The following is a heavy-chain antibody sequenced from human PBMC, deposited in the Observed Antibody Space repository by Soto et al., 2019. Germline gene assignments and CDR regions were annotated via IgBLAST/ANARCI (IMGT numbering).Heavy chain of an antibody. D-gene: IGHD4-4*01. Sequence: ASVKVSCKASGGTFSSYAISWVRQAPGQGLEWMGGIIPIFGTANYAQKFQGRVTITADESTSTAYMELCSLRSEDTAVYYCASSSSTVKPFDPWGQGTLVTVSS. J-gene: IGHJ5*02. CDR3: ASSSSTVKPFDP. V-gene: IGHV1-69*13. CDR1: GGTFSSYA. CDR2: IIPIFGTA.